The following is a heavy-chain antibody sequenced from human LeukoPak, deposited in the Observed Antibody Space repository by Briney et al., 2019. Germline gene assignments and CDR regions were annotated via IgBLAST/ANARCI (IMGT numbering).Heavy chain of an antibody. D-gene: IGHD1-26*01. Sequence: SETLSLTCTVSGGSISSSSYYWGWIRQPPGKGLEWIGSIYYSGSTYYNPSLKSRVTISVDTSKNQFSLKLSSVTAADTAVYYCARDPTGRYSGSYFDYWGQGTLVTVSS. CDR3: ARDPTGRYSGSYFDY. J-gene: IGHJ4*02. V-gene: IGHV4-39*07. CDR2: IYYSGST. CDR1: GGSISSSSYY.